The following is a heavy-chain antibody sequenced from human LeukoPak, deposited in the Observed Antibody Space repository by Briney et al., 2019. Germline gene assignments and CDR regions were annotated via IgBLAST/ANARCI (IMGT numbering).Heavy chain of an antibody. V-gene: IGHV3-23*01. D-gene: IGHD3-22*01. CDR3: AKKASSGYYYAFDY. Sequence: GGSLRLSCAASGFTFSSYAMSWVRQGPGKGLEWVSAISNSGGSTYYADSVMGRFTISKDNSKNTLYLEMNSLSAEDTAVYYCAKKASSGYYYAFDYWGQGTLVTVSS. CDR1: GFTFSSYA. CDR2: ISNSGGST. J-gene: IGHJ4*02.